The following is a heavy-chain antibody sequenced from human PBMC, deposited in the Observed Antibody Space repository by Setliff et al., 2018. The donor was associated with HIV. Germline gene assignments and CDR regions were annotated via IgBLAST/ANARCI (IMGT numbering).Heavy chain of an antibody. Sequence: SETLSLTCTVSGDSISSYYWSWIRQPPGKGLEWIGYIYYSGSSIYNPSLKSRVTISVDTSKEQFSLKLSSVTAADTAVYYCARRGGYSYGYMDVWGKGTTVTVSS. CDR3: ARRGGYSYGYMDV. J-gene: IGHJ6*03. D-gene: IGHD5-18*01. CDR1: GDSISSYY. V-gene: IGHV4-59*12. CDR2: IYYSGSS.